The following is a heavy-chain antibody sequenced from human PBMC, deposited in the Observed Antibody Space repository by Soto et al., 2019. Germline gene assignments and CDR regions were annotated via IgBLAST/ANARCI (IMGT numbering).Heavy chain of an antibody. V-gene: IGHV3-74*01. CDR1: GFVFEMYW. CDR2: ISDDGART. Sequence: PGGSLRLSCAASGFVFEMYWMHWVRQTPGKGPEWVSRISDDGARTDYADSVKGRFTISRDNAKNSLYLQMNSLRAEDTAVYYCTRGPRPSSVGTGAFWGPGALVTVS. D-gene: IGHD3-10*01. CDR3: TRGPRPSSVGTGAF. J-gene: IGHJ4*02.